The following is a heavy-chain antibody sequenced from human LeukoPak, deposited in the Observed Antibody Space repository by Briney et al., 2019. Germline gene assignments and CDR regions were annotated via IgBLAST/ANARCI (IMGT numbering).Heavy chain of an antibody. J-gene: IGHJ4*02. V-gene: IGHV3-23*01. CDR1: GFTFSIYA. CDR3: AKDRPNYYGSNGHYYRRDGDY. Sequence: GGSLTLSCAASGFTFSIYAMSWVRQAPGKGLQWVSSITSSGDGTYYAHSVKGRFTISRDNSENMLYLQMNSLRVEDTAVYFCAKDRPNYYGSNGHYYRRDGDYWGQGTLVTVSS. D-gene: IGHD3-22*01. CDR2: ITSSGDGT.